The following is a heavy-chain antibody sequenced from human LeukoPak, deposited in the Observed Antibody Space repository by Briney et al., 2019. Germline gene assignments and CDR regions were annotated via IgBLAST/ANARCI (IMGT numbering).Heavy chain of an antibody. D-gene: IGHD1-14*01. Sequence: SETLSLTCTVSGVSISSSSYYWGWIRQPPGKGLEWIGSIYYSGSTYYNPSLKSRVTISVDTSKNQFSLKLSSVTAADTAVYYCARHNRRWLFDPWGQGTLVTVSS. V-gene: IGHV4-39*01. J-gene: IGHJ5*02. CDR3: ARHNRRWLFDP. CDR1: GVSISSSSYY. CDR2: IYYSGST.